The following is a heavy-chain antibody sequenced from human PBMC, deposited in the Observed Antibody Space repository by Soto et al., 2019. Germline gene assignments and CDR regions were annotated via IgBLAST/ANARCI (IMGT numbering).Heavy chain of an antibody. Sequence: PGESLKISCKGSGYSFTNYWIGWVRQMPGKGLEWMGIIYPGDSHTRYSPSFQGQVTMSVDKSISTAYLQLNSVTPEDTAVYYCARDVGATLSYYYYGMDVWGQGTTVTVSS. CDR1: GYSFTNYW. CDR2: IYPGDSHT. D-gene: IGHD1-26*01. CDR3: ARDVGATLSYYYYGMDV. V-gene: IGHV5-51*01. J-gene: IGHJ6*02.